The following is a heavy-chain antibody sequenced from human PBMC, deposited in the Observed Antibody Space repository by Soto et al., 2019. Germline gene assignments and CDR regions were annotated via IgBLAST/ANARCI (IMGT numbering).Heavy chain of an antibody. CDR2: INPNSGGT. CDR1: GYTFTGYY. Sequence: ASVKVSCKASGYTFTGYYMHWVRQAPGQGLEWMGWINPNSGGTNYAQKFQGWVTMTRDTSISTAYMELSRLRSDDTAVYYCARVGDYDHEDNWFDPWGQGTLVNVSS. V-gene: IGHV1-2*04. J-gene: IGHJ5*02. CDR3: ARVGDYDHEDNWFDP. D-gene: IGHD3-16*01.